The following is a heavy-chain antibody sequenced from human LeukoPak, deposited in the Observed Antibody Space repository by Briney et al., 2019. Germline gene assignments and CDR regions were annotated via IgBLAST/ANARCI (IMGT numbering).Heavy chain of an antibody. J-gene: IGHJ4*02. CDR2: INPNTGGT. CDR1: GGTFSSYA. D-gene: IGHD3-16*01. Sequence: ASVKVSCKASGGTFSSYAISWVRQAPGQGLEWMGWINPNTGGTNYAQKFQGRVTMTRDTSISTAYMELSRLRSDDTAVYYCAEDGARWYWGQGTLVTVSS. V-gene: IGHV1-2*02. CDR3: AEDGARWY.